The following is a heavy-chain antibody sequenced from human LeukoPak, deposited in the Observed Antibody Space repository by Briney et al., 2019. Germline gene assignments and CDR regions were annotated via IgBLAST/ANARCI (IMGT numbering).Heavy chain of an antibody. CDR1: GFTFSRYA. CDR2: ISGSGGST. D-gene: IGHD1-26*01. V-gene: IGHV3-23*01. J-gene: IGHJ4*02. CDR3: ARTLSGSYRDY. Sequence: GGSLRLSCAASGFTFSRYAMSWVRQAPGKGLDWVSGISGSGGSTYYADSVKGRFTISRYNSKNTLYLQMSSLRVGDTAVYFCARTLSGSYRDYWGQGTLVTVSS.